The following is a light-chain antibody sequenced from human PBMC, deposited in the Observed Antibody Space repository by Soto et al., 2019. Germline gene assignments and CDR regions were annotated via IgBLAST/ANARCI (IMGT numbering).Light chain of an antibody. CDR2: DAS. V-gene: IGKV1-5*03. CDR3: QQNNHY. J-gene: IGKJ4*01. CDR1: QNIDTR. Sequence: DTPMTQSPSTLPASVGDRATITCRASQNIDTRLAWYQQKPGKAPKLLIYDASRLASAFPSRFRCSGSGSEITLTITSLQPDDFATYYCQQNNHYFGGGTKLEI.